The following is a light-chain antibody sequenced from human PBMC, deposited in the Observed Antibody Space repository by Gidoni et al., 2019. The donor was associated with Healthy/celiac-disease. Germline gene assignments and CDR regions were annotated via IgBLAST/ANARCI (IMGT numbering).Light chain of an antibody. Sequence: LTQPPSASGNPGQRVTISCSGSSSNIGSNYVYWYQQLPGTAHKLLIYRNNQRPSGVPDRFSGSKSGTSASLAISGLRSEDEADYYCAAWDDSLSGFYVFGTGTKVTVL. V-gene: IGLV1-47*01. CDR1: SSNIGSNY. CDR3: AAWDDSLSGFYV. J-gene: IGLJ1*01. CDR2: RNN.